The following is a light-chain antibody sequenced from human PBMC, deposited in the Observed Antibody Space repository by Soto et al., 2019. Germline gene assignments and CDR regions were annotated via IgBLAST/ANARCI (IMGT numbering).Light chain of an antibody. Sequence: QSVLTQPPSASGTPGQRVTISCSGGSSNLGGNFVYWYRHLPGAAPKLLIYSSDQRPSGVPDRFSGSKSGTSASLAISGLRSEDEADYYCASWDDSLRGVVFAGGTKVTVL. V-gene: IGLV1-47*02. CDR2: SSD. CDR1: SSNLGGNF. CDR3: ASWDDSLRGVV. J-gene: IGLJ2*01.